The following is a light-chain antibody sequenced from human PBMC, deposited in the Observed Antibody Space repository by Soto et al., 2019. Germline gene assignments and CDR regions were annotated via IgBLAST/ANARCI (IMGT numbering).Light chain of an antibody. J-gene: IGKJ2*01. CDR1: HSVSSSD. CDR2: GAS. Sequence: DIVLTQSPGTLSLSPGERATLSCRASHSVSSSDLAWYQQKYGQAPRLLIYGASNRATGVPDRFSGSGSGTAITLNISGLEPEDFALYYCQQYGRSPTFGQGAKLQSK. V-gene: IGKV3-20*01. CDR3: QQYGRSPT.